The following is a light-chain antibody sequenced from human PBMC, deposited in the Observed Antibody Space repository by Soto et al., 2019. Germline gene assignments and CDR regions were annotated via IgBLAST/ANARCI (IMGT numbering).Light chain of an antibody. Sequence: DIQLTQSPSSLSASVGDRVTITCRASQSISTSLNWYQQKPGKAPNLLIFTSSNLESGVPSRFSGSGSGTDFTLTISSLQPEDFATYFCQQGYSRPRTFGHGSNVDIK. J-gene: IGKJ1*01. CDR1: QSISTS. V-gene: IGKV1-39*01. CDR3: QQGYSRPRT. CDR2: TSS.